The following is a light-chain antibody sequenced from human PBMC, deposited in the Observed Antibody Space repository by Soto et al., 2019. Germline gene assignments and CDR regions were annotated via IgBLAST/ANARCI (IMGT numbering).Light chain of an antibody. CDR2: AAS. J-gene: IGKJ2*01. CDR3: QQYKTYPPT. V-gene: IGKV1-17*01. CDR1: QGIRND. Sequence: DIQMTQSPSSLSASVGDRVTITCRASQGIRNDLGWFQQKPGKAPKRLMYAASSLQSGVPSRFSGCVSGKEFTLTISSLQHEDFATYYCQQYKTYPPTFGQGTKLEIK.